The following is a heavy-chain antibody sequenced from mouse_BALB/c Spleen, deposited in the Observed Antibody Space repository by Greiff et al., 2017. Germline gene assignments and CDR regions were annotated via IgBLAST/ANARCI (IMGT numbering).Heavy chain of an antibody. CDR2: IWAGGST. J-gene: IGHJ3*01. Sequence: QVQLKQSGPGLVAPSQSLSITCTVSGFSLTSYGVHWVRQPPGKGLEWLGVIWAGGSTNYNSALMSRLSISKDNSKSQVFLKMNSLQTDDTAMYYCARDSDYDEGFAYWGQGTLVTVSA. CDR1: GFSLTSYG. D-gene: IGHD2-4*01. V-gene: IGHV2-9*02. CDR3: ARDSDYDEGFAY.